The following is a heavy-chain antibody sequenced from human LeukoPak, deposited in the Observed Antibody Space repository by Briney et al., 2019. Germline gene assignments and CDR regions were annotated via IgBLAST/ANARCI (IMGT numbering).Heavy chain of an antibody. CDR2: IYPGDSDT. D-gene: IGHD6-13*01. V-gene: IGHV5-51*01. CDR1: GYSFTNNW. J-gene: IGHJ4*02. CDR3: ARRIAAAGILYFDY. Sequence: GESLKISCKGSGYSFTNNWIGWVRQMPGKGLEWMGIIYPGDSDTRYSPSFQGQVTISADKSISTAYLQWSSLKASDTAMYYCARRIAAAGILYFDYWGQGTLVTVSS.